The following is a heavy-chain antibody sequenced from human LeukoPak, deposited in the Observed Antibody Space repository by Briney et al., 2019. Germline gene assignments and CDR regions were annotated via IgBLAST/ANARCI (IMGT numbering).Heavy chain of an antibody. CDR3: AKEMDYDSSGYSGRGYYFDY. J-gene: IGHJ4*02. Sequence: GGSLRLSCAASGFTFSSYGMHWVRQAPGKGLEWVAVIWYDGSNKYYADSVKGRFTISRDNSKNTLYLQMNSLRAEDTAVYYCAKEMDYDSSGYSGRGYYFDYWGQGTLVTVSS. V-gene: IGHV3-33*06. CDR2: IWYDGSNK. D-gene: IGHD3-22*01. CDR1: GFTFSSYG.